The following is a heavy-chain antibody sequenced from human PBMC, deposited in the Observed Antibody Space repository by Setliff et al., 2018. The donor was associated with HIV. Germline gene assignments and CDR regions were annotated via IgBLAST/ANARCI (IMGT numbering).Heavy chain of an antibody. J-gene: IGHJ4*02. D-gene: IGHD6-13*01. Sequence: SETLSLTCTVSGGSISGYHWNWLRQTPGKGLEWIGYIYTSRGTNYNHSLRTRVIISVDTSNQFSLKLSSVTAADAAVYYCARSPSYRTSWEYYFDYWGQGILVTVSS. V-gene: IGHV4-4*09. CDR2: IYTSRGT. CDR1: GGSISGYH. CDR3: ARSPSYRTSWEYYFDY.